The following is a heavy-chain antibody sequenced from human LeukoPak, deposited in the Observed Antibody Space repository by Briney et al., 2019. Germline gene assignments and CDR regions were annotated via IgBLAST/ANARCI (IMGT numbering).Heavy chain of an antibody. CDR3: ARTYSGHMDV. J-gene: IGHJ6*03. Sequence: TLSLTCTVSGGSISSGSYYWSWIRQPAGKGLEWIGRIYTSGSTNYNPSLKSRVTISVDTSKNQFSLKLSSVTAADTAVYYCARTYSGHMDVWGKGTTVTVSS. CDR1: GGSISSGSYY. CDR2: IYTSGST. D-gene: IGHD3-10*01. V-gene: IGHV4-61*02.